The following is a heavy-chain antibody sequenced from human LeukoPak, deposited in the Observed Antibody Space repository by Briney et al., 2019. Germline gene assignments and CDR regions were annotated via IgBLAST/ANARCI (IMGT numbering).Heavy chain of an antibody. V-gene: IGHV3-7*01. Sequence: GGSLRLSCAASGFTLSSYWMSWVRQAPGKGLEWVANIKQDGSEKYYVDSVKGRFTISRDNAKNSLYLQMNSLRAEDTAVYYCARGRGSYALWGQGTLVTVSS. CDR1: GFTLSSYW. CDR3: ARGRGSYAL. CDR2: IKQDGSEK. J-gene: IGHJ4*02. D-gene: IGHD1-26*01.